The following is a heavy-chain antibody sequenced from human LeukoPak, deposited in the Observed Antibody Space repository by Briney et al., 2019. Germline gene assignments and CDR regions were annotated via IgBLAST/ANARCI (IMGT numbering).Heavy chain of an antibody. J-gene: IGHJ5*02. CDR2: IYTESSGSSYYADGST. Sequence: PGGSLRLTCEPSGITVTGNYVKWVRQAPGKGLEWVSVIYTESSGSSYYADGSTLYADSVTGRFTLSRDNSKNTVLLQMNDLRAEDTAVYYCAISFSYDDSGYHRPVDTWGRGTLVTVSS. CDR3: AISFSYDDSGYHRPVDT. CDR1: GITVTGNY. D-gene: IGHD3-16*02. V-gene: IGHV3-53*01.